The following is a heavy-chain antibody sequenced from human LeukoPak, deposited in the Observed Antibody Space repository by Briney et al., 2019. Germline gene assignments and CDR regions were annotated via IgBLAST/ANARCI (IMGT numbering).Heavy chain of an antibody. V-gene: IGHV3-9*01. CDR2: ISWNSGSI. Sequence: PGGSLRLSCAASGFTFDDYAMHWVRQAPGKGLEWVSGISWNSGSIGYADSVKGRFTISRDNAKNSLYLQMNSLRAEDTAVYYCARDRGSSGFTYWGQGTLVTVSS. J-gene: IGHJ4*02. D-gene: IGHD6-19*01. CDR3: ARDRGSSGFTY. CDR1: GFTFDDYA.